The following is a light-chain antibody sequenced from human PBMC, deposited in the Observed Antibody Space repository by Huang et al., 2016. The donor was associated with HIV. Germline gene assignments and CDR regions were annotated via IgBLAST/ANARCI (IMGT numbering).Light chain of an antibody. V-gene: IGKV1D-12*01. CDR2: AAS. Sequence: DIQMTQSPSSVTASVGDSVTITCRASQGIDSWLAWYQQRPGKAPKVLIYAASSLQSGVPSRFSGSGSGTDFSLTISSLQPEDFATYYCLQTNSFPYTFGQGTNLEI. CDR1: QGIDSW. CDR3: LQTNSFPYT. J-gene: IGKJ2*01.